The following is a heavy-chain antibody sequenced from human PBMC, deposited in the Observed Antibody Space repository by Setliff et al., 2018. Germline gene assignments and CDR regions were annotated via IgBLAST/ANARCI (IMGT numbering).Heavy chain of an antibody. J-gene: IGHJ6*03. D-gene: IGHD3-10*01. Sequence: SVKVSCKASGGTFSSYAISWVRQAPGQGLEWMGGIIPIFGTANYAQKFQGRVTITADESTSTAYMELSSLRSEDTAVYYCAGGQPLVRKYYYYMDVWGKGTTVTVSS. CDR2: IIPIFGTA. V-gene: IGHV1-69*13. CDR3: AGGQPLVRKYYYYMDV. CDR1: GGTFSSYA.